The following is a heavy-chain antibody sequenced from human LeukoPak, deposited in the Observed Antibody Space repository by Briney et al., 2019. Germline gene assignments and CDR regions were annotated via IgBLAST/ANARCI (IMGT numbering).Heavy chain of an antibody. J-gene: IGHJ4*02. CDR3: ARNIAVAGRSKYYFDY. CDR2: IIPTFGTA. CDR1: GGTFSSYA. Sequence: ASVKVSCKASGGTFSSYAISWVRQAPGQGLEWMGGIIPTFGTANYAQKFQGRVTITADESTSTAYMELSSLRSEDTAVYYCARNIAVAGRSKYYFDYWGQGTLVAVSS. V-gene: IGHV1-69*13. D-gene: IGHD6-19*01.